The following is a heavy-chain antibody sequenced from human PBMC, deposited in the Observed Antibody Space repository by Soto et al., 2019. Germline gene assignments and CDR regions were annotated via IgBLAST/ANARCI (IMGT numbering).Heavy chain of an antibody. CDR1: GSSISSYY. CDR3: ARVTVRGSGSPSEDY. V-gene: IGHV4-34*01. CDR2: INHSGST. Sequence: PSETLSLTCTVSGSSISSYYWSWIRQPPGKGLEWIGEINHSGSTNYNPSLKSRVTISVDTSKNQFSLKLSSVTAADTAVYYCARVTVRGSGSPSEDYWGQGTLVTVSS. J-gene: IGHJ4*02. D-gene: IGHD3-10*01.